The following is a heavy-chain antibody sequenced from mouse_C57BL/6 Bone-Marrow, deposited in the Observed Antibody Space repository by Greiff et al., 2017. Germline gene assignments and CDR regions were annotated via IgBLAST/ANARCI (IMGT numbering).Heavy chain of an antibody. CDR3: AREGYLYYFDY. V-gene: IGHV5-17*01. CDR1: GFTFSDYG. CDR2: ISSGSSTI. J-gene: IGHJ2*01. Sequence: DVKLVESGGGLVKPGGSLKLSCAASGFTFSDYGMHWVRQAPEKGLEWVAYISSGSSTIYYADTVKGRFTISSDNAKNTLFLQMTILRSEDTAMYYCAREGYLYYFDYWGQGTTLTVSS. D-gene: IGHD2-3*01.